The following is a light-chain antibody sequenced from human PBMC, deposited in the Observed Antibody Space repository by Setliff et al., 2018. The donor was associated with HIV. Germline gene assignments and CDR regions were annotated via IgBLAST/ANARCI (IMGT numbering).Light chain of an antibody. J-gene: IGLJ2*01. CDR2: DVN. V-gene: IGLV2-14*03. Sequence: QSVLAQPASVSGSPGQSITISCTGTSSDIGGYNYVSWYQQHPGKAPKLMIYDVNYRPSGVSYRFSGSKSGNTASLTISGLQAEDEADYYCSSYTGSATVVFGGGTQLTVL. CDR1: SSDIGGYNY. CDR3: SSYTGSATVV.